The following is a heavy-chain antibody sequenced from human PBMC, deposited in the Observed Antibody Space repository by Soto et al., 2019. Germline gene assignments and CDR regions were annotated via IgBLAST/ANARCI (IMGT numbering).Heavy chain of an antibody. Sequence: ESGGGVVQPGRSLRLSCAASGFNFSSYGMHWVRQAPGKGLEWVAVTWYDGSNKYYADSVKGRFTISRDNSKSTLYLQMNSLRAEDTAVYYCAREDTTLVGNAFDVWGQGTTVTVSS. CDR3: AREDTTLVGNAFDV. J-gene: IGHJ3*01. CDR2: TWYDGSNK. CDR1: GFNFSSYG. V-gene: IGHV3-33*01. D-gene: IGHD5-18*01.